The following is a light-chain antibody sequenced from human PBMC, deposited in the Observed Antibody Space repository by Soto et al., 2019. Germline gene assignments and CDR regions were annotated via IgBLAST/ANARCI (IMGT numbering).Light chain of an antibody. Sequence: IQMTDAPSSLSASAVDGGTSTFLASQDIKNDVAWYQQKPGKANKLLIYAASSLQSGVKSRFSGSGSGTDFTLTVSSLQPEDFATYYCLQDYNYQYTCGQGPK. CDR3: LQDYNYQYT. CDR2: AAS. J-gene: IGKJ2*01. V-gene: IGKV1-6*01. CDR1: QDIKND.